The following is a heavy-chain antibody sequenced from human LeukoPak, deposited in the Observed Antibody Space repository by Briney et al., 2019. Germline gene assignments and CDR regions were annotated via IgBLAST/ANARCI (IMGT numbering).Heavy chain of an antibody. CDR2: IKQDGSEK. CDR1: GFTFSSYW. CDR3: ATTGWFGEFAFDY. Sequence: GGSLRLSCAASGFTFSSYWMSWVRQAPGKGLEWVANIKQDGSEKYYVDSVKGRFTISRDNAKNSLYLQMNSLRAEDTAVYYCATTGWFGEFAFDYWGQGTLVTVSS. J-gene: IGHJ4*02. D-gene: IGHD3-10*01. V-gene: IGHV3-7*01.